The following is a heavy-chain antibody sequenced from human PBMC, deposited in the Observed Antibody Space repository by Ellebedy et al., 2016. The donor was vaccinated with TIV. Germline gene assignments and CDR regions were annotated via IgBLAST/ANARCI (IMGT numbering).Heavy chain of an antibody. CDR2: ISASGTAT. Sequence: GESLKISCEGSGFSSGDFAMTWVRQVAGKGLEWLSDISASGTATYYADSVKGRFTVSRDNSKNSLYLHMNSLRTEDTALYYCAKDMGWESDYGMDVWGQGTTVTVSS. J-gene: IGHJ6*02. CDR1: GFSSGDFA. CDR3: AKDMGWESDYGMDV. V-gene: IGHV3-43*02. D-gene: IGHD1-26*01.